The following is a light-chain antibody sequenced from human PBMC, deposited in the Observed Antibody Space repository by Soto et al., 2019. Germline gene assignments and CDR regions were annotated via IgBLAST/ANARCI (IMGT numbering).Light chain of an antibody. J-gene: IGKJ2*01. Sequence: EVVLTQSPATLSLSPGERATLSCRASQRITSYLAWYQQRPGQAPRLLMYDATNRASGVPARFSGSKSGTDFTLTISSLQPEDFEVYFCQQRSDWQYTFGKGTKV. V-gene: IGKV3-11*01. CDR2: DAT. CDR1: QRITSY. CDR3: QQRSDWQYT.